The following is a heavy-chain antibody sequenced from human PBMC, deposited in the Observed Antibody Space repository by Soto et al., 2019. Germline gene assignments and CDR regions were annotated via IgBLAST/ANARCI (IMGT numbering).Heavy chain of an antibody. Sequence: QVQLQESGPGLVKPSETLSLTCSVSGGSISSYYWSWIRQPPGKGLEWIGHVYHSGSTNSNPSLKSRVTISVDTSQNQFFLKLSSLTAADMAVYYCARSWARGLYFFDFLGQGTLVTVSS. V-gene: IGHV4-59*01. CDR2: VYHSGST. D-gene: IGHD3-16*01. CDR1: GGSISSYY. CDR3: ARSWARGLYFFDF. J-gene: IGHJ4*02.